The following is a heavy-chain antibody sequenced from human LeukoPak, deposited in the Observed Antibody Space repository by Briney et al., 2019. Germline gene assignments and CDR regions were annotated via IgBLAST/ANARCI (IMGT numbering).Heavy chain of an antibody. V-gene: IGHV3-9*01. CDR1: GFTFDDYA. Sequence: PGRSLRLSCAASGFTFDDYAMHWVRQAPGKGLEWVSGISWNSGSIGYADSVKGRFTISRDNAKNSLYLQMISLRAEDTALYYCAKDRSSGWYGVNWFDPWGQGTLVTVSS. CDR3: AKDRSSGWYGVNWFDP. J-gene: IGHJ5*02. D-gene: IGHD6-19*01. CDR2: ISWNSGSI.